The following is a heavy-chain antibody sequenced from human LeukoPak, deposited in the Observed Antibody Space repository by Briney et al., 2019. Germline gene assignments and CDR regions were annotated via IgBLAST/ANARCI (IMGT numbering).Heavy chain of an antibody. Sequence: PSETLSLTCTVSGGSISSSSYYWGWIRQPPGKGLEWIGSIYYSGSTYYNPSLKSRVTISVDTSKNQFYLKLSSVTAADTAVYYCARQRDSSGYYLDYWGQGALVTVSS. CDR1: GGSISSSSYY. V-gene: IGHV4-39*01. CDR2: IYYSGST. D-gene: IGHD3-22*01. CDR3: ARQRDSSGYYLDY. J-gene: IGHJ4*02.